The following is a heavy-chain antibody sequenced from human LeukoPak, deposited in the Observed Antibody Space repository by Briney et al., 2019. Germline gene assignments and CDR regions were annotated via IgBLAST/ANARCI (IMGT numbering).Heavy chain of an antibody. CDR1: GGSISTYY. J-gene: IGHJ4*02. CDR2: IHYSGST. Sequence: SETLSLTCTVSGGSISTYYWSWIRQPPGKGLEWIAYIHYSGSTHYNPSLKSRVTISVDTSKKHLSLKLSSVTAADTAVYYCAKFGGSFAFLDYWGQGTLVTVSS. D-gene: IGHD1-26*01. V-gene: IGHV4-59*01. CDR3: AKFGGSFAFLDY.